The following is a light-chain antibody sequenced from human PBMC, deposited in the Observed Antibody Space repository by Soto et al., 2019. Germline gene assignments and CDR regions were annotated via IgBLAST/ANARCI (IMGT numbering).Light chain of an antibody. J-gene: IGLJ2*01. V-gene: IGLV2-8*01. CDR3: SSYAGNYNLV. CDR2: EVS. Sequence: QSVLTQPPSASGSPGQSVTISCTGTSSDVGSYKFVSWYQQHPGKAPKLMMYEVSKRPSGVPDRFSGSKSGNTASLTVSGLQAEDEADYLCSSYAGNYNLVFGGGTKVTVL. CDR1: SSDVGSYKF.